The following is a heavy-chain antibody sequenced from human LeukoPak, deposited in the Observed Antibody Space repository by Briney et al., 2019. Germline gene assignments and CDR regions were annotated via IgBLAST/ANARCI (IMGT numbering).Heavy chain of an antibody. V-gene: IGHV3-49*04. CDR2: IRSQIYGGTP. J-gene: IGHJ4*02. CDR1: GFTFGDYA. Sequence: GGSLRLSCTASGFTFGDYAMTWVRQAPGKGLEWVGFIRSQIYGGTPEYAASVTGRFTISRDDSKGVAYLQMNSLKTEDTAVYYCTRDQTPYYWGQGTLVTVSS. CDR3: TRDQTPYY.